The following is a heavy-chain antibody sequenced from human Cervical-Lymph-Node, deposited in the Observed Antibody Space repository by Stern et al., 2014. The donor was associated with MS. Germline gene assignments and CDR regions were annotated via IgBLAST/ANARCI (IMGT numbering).Heavy chain of an antibody. CDR2: ISYDGNHK. D-gene: IGHD2-8*01. Sequence: VQLEESGGAVVQPGRSLRLSCAASGFTFSRYGMHWVRQAPGKGLERVTVISYDGNHKSYAASVKGRFTISRDNSKNTLHLQMNSVTPDDTAIYYCARDYEDTSMLFDHWGQGTLVTVSS. V-gene: IGHV3-30*03. CDR3: ARDYEDTSMLFDH. CDR1: GFTFSRYG. J-gene: IGHJ4*02.